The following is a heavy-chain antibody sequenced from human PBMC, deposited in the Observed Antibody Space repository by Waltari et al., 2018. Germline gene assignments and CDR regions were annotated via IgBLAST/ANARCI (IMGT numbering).Heavy chain of an antibody. CDR3: AKVGGGAGTYYFDF. J-gene: IGHJ4*02. D-gene: IGHD1-7*01. V-gene: IGHV4-39*01. CDR1: GGPMARVSYY. CDR2: VFYTGST. Sequence: HLQLQESGPGLVKPSETLSLNCFVSGGPMARVSYYWAWIRQSPGKGLEGLGSVFYTGSTYDNPSLKSRVSISVDTSENRFSLKMSSVTAADTAVYYCAKVGGGAGTYYFDFWGPGTLVIVSS.